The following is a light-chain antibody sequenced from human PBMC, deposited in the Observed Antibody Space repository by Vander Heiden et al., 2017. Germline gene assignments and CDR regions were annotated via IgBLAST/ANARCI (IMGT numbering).Light chain of an antibody. CDR3: QQEGRSSGS. Sequence: EIVLTQSPGTLSLSAGERATLSCRASQTVSRDYLAWYQQKPGQAPRLLIYGTSSRATGIPERFSGSGSGTDFTLTISRLEPEDFAVYYCQQEGRSSGSFGQGTTVEIK. CDR2: GTS. J-gene: IGKJ1*01. CDR1: QTVSRDY. V-gene: IGKV3-20*01.